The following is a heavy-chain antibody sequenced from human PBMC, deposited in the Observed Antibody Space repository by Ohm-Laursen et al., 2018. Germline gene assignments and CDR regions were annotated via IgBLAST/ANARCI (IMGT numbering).Heavy chain of an antibody. Sequence: SLRLSCSASGFNFSNYTMNWVRQAPGKGLEWVSYISSSGSTIYYADSVKGRFTISRDNAKNSLYLQMNSLRAEDTAVYYCARGGQQQVEDYWGQGTLVTVSS. CDR3: ARGGQQQVEDY. J-gene: IGHJ4*02. D-gene: IGHD6-13*01. CDR1: GFNFSNYT. V-gene: IGHV3-48*04. CDR2: ISSSGSTI.